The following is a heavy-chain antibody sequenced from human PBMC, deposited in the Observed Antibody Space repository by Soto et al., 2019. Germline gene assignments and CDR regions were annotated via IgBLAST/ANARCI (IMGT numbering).Heavy chain of an antibody. D-gene: IGHD2-15*01. V-gene: IGHV3-30*18. CDR2: ISYDGSNK. CDR1: GFTFSSYG. Sequence: QVQLVESGGGVVQPGRSLRLSCAASGFTFSSYGMHWVRQAPGKGLEWVAVISYDGSNKYYADPVKGRFTISRDNSKNTLYLQMNSLRAEDTAVYYCAKDYGYCSGGSCYSSGWFDPWGQGTLVTVSS. CDR3: AKDYGYCSGGSCYSSGWFDP. J-gene: IGHJ5*02.